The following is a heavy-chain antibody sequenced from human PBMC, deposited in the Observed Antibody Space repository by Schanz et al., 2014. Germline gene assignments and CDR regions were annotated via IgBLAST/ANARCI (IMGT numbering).Heavy chain of an antibody. J-gene: IGHJ4*02. D-gene: IGHD6-13*01. V-gene: IGHV1-2*02. Sequence: QVQLVQSGAEVKKPGASVKVSCKASGYTFTSYGINWVRQATGQGLEWMGWINPNSGDTNYAQNFQGRVTMTRDTSISTAYMELSSLRSDDTAVYYCARSGSSNWYFFDYWGQGTLXTVSS. CDR3: ARSGSSNWYFFDY. CDR2: INPNSGDT. CDR1: GYTFTSYG.